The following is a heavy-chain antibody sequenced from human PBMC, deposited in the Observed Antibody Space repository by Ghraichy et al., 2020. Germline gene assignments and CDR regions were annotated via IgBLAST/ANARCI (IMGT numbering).Heavy chain of an antibody. J-gene: IGHJ4*02. D-gene: IGHD4-11*01. V-gene: IGHV4-39*01. CDR3: ASDYSEITIDY. Sequence: SQTLSLTCTVSGGSISSSSYYWGWIRQPPGKGLEWIGSIYYSGSTYYNPSLKSRVTISVDTSKNQFSLKLSSVTAADTAVYYCASDYSEITIDYWGQGTLVTVSS. CDR2: IYYSGST. CDR1: GGSISSSSYY.